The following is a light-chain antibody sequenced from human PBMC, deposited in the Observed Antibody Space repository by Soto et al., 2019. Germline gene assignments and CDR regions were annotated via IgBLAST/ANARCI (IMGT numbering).Light chain of an antibody. CDR1: SSNIGNNY. CDR2: ENN. Sequence: QSVLTQPPSVSAAPGQKVTISCSGSSSNIGNNYVSWYQQLPGTAHKLLIYENNKRPSGIPDRFSGSKSGTSATLGITGLQTGDEADYYCGTWDSSLSAWVFGGGTQLTVL. V-gene: IGLV1-51*02. J-gene: IGLJ3*02. CDR3: GTWDSSLSAWV.